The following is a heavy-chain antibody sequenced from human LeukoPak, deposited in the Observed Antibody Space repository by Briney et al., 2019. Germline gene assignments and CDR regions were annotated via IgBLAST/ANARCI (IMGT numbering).Heavy chain of an antibody. J-gene: IGHJ3*02. V-gene: IGHV4-59*01. D-gene: IGHD3-10*01. CDR1: GGSISSYY. CDR3: ARAPGYYYGSGREAFDI. CDR2: IYYSGST. Sequence: PSGTLSLTCAVSGGSISSYYWSWIRQPPGKGLEWIGYIYYSGSTNYNPSLKSRVTISVDTSKNQFSLKLSSVTAADTAVYYCARAPGYYYGSGREAFDIWGQGTMVTVSS.